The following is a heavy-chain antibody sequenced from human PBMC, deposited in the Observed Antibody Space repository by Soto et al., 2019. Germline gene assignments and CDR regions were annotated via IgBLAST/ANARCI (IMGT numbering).Heavy chain of an antibody. J-gene: IGHJ4*02. CDR2: IYYSGST. Sequence: QVQLQESGPGLVKPSETLSLTCTVSGGSISSYYWSWIRQPPGKGLEWIGYIYYSGSTNYNPSLKRRDTISVDTSKNQFSLKLNSMTAADTAVYYCARHNYGSGSTYFDYWGQGTLVTVSS. V-gene: IGHV4-59*08. D-gene: IGHD3-10*01. CDR3: ARHNYGSGSTYFDY. CDR1: GGSISSYY.